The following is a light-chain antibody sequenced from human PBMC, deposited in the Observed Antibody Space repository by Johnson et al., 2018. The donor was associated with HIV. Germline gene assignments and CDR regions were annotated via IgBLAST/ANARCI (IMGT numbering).Light chain of an antibody. CDR2: DND. J-gene: IGLJ1*01. V-gene: IGLV1-51*01. CDR1: SSNIGNNY. Sequence: QSVLTQPPSVSAAPGQKVTISCSGSSSNIGNNYVSWYQQVPGTAPKLLIYDNDERPSGIPDRFSGSKSGASATLGITGLQTGDEANYYCGTWDTSLSFYVFGTGSKVTVL. CDR3: GTWDTSLSFYV.